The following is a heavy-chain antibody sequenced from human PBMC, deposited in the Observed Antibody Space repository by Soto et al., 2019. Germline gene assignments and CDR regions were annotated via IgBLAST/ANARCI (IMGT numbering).Heavy chain of an antibody. CDR2: INHSGST. CDR3: ARDSSGYYSHYYFDY. Sequence: SETLSLTCAVYGGSFSGYYWSWIRQPPGKGLEWIGEINHSGSTNYNPSLKSRVTISVDTSKNQFSLKLSSVTAADTAVYYCARDSSGYYSHYYFDYWGQGTLVTVSS. D-gene: IGHD3-22*01. V-gene: IGHV4-34*01. J-gene: IGHJ4*02. CDR1: GGSFSGYY.